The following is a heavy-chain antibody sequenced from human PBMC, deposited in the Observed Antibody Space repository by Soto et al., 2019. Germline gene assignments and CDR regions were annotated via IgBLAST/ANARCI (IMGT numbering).Heavy chain of an antibody. CDR2: IYYSGST. Sequence: PSETLSLTCTVSGGSISSSSYYWGWIRQPPGKGLEWIGSIYYSGSTYYNPSLKSRVTISVDTSKNQFSLRLSSVTAADTAVYYCARLQRITMIVVVISGAFDIRGQGTMVTVSS. D-gene: IGHD3-22*01. CDR3: ARLQRITMIVVVISGAFDI. V-gene: IGHV4-39*01. CDR1: GGSISSSSYY. J-gene: IGHJ3*02.